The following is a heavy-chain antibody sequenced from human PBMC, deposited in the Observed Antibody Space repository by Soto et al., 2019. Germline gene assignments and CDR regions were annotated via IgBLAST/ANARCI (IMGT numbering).Heavy chain of an antibody. D-gene: IGHD2-15*01. CDR3: VVVVAASFTFGY. J-gene: IGHJ4*02. CDR2: LYSGGNT. CDR1: RVSVRATE. V-gene: IGHV3-53*01. Sequence: CASCRVSVRATEMSGALQAPGKGLEWVSLLYSGGNTLYADSVKGRFTISRDSSKNTLYLQMNSLRAEDTAVYYCVVVVAASFTFGYWGQRALVTVSS.